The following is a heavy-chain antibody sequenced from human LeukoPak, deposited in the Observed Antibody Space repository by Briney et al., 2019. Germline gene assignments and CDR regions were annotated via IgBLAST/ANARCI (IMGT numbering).Heavy chain of an antibody. J-gene: IGHJ6*03. V-gene: IGHV1-18*01. CDR1: GYTFTSYG. CDR2: ISAYNGNT. CDR3: ARFGSSARSGYYYYMDV. D-gene: IGHD3-10*01. Sequence: GASVKVSCKASGYTFTSYGISWVRQAPGQGLEWMGWISAYNGNTNYAQKLQGRVTMTTDTSTSTAYMELRSLRSDDTAVYYCARFGSSARSGYYYYMDVWGKGTTVTVSS.